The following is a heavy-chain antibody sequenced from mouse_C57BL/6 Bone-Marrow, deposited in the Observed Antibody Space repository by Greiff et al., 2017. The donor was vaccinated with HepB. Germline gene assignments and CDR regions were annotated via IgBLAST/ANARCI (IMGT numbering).Heavy chain of an antibody. CDR2: INPNNGGT. V-gene: IGHV1-26*01. D-gene: IGHD2-1*01. CDR3: ARPFYYGNCFDY. CDR1: GYTFTDYY. Sequence: EVKLQQSGPELVKPGASVKISCKASGYTFTDYYMNWVKQSHGKSLEWIGDINPNNGGTSYNQKFKGKATLTVDKSSSTAYMELRSLTSEDSAVYYCARPFYYGNCFDYWGQGTTLTVSS. J-gene: IGHJ2*01.